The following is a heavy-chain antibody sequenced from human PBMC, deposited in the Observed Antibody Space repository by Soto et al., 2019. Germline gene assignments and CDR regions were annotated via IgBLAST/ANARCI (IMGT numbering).Heavy chain of an antibody. CDR2: IHHSGSI. Sequence: QVQLQQSGPGLVKPSQTLSLTCTVSGDSISSDYYHWTWIRQSPGKGLEWIGYIHHSGSILYNPSLKSRGTISVDTSKNQCALHLTSVTAADTAVYFCAREDDGGDSLDVWGQGTTVTVSS. CDR1: GDSISSDYYH. CDR3: AREDDGGDSLDV. D-gene: IGHD2-21*02. V-gene: IGHV4-30-4*08. J-gene: IGHJ6*02.